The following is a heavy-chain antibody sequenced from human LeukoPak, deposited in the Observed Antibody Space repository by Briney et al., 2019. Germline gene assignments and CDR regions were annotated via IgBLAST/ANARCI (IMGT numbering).Heavy chain of an antibody. CDR1: GFTFDSYG. V-gene: IGHV3-23*01. Sequence: GGSLRLSCAASGFTFDSYGMNWVRQAPGKGLEWVSGISPSGGTPYYADSVKGRFTISRDNSKNSLYLQMNSLRAEDTAVYYCARGKRITMVRGVIHWFDPWGQGTLVTVSS. CDR3: ARGKRITMVRGVIHWFDP. CDR2: ISPSGGTP. D-gene: IGHD3-10*01. J-gene: IGHJ5*02.